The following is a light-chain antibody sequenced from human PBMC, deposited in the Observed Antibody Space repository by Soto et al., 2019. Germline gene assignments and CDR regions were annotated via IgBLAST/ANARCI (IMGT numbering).Light chain of an antibody. J-gene: IGLJ2*01. V-gene: IGLV2-14*01. CDR1: SSDVGGYNY. CDR3: SSYTSSSTLVV. CDR2: DVS. Sequence: QSALTQPASVSGSPGQSITISRTGTSSDVGGYNYVSWYQQHPGKAPKLMIYDVSNRPSGVSNRFSGSTSGNTASLTISGLQAEDEADYYCSSYTSSSTLVVFGGGTKLTVL.